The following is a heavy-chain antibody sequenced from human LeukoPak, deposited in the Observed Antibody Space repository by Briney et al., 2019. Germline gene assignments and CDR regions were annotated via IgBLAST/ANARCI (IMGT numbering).Heavy chain of an antibody. CDR1: GGSFSGYY. J-gene: IGHJ4*02. CDR3: ANHRSAFEF. V-gene: IGHV3-23*01. D-gene: IGHD3-10*01. CDR2: ISGSATGGIT. Sequence: ETLSLTCAVYGGSFSGYYWSWVRQPPGKGLEWVSAISGSATGGITNYADSVKGRFTISRDNDKNTVYLQMNNLRVEDTAVYYCANHRSAFEFWGQGTLVTVSS.